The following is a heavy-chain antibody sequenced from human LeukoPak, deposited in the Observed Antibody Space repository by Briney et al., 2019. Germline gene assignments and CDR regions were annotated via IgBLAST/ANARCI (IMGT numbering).Heavy chain of an antibody. Sequence: PSETLSLTCAVSGGSISSGGYSWSWIRQPPGKGLEWIGEINHSGSTNYNPSLKSRVTISVDTSKNQFSLKLSSVTAADTAVYYCARGPYYYDSSGYLRHWGQGTLVTVSS. CDR2: INHSGST. J-gene: IGHJ1*01. CDR1: GGSISSGGYS. D-gene: IGHD3-22*01. CDR3: ARGPYYYDSSGYLRH. V-gene: IGHV4-34*01.